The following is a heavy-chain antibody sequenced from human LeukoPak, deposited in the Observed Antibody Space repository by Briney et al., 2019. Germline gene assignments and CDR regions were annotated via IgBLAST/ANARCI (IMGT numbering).Heavy chain of an antibody. Sequence: GGSLRLSCAASGFAFSSYNMNWVRQAPGKGLEWISYIGSSGGPTHYADSVGGRFTISRDNAKNSLYLQMNSLRDEDTAVYFCARRPYSDTSGRLSDVWGQGTTATVSS. CDR1: GFAFSSYN. D-gene: IGHD3-22*01. CDR2: IGSSGGPT. V-gene: IGHV3-48*02. CDR3: ARRPYSDTSGRLSDV. J-gene: IGHJ6*02.